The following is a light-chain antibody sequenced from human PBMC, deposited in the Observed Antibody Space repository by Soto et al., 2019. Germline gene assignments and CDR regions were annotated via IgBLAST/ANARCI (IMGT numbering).Light chain of an antibody. CDR1: QSVSSN. CDR3: QHYNNWPPYT. V-gene: IGKV3-15*01. Sequence: EIVMTKSPATLSVPPGERATLSCRASQSVSSNLAWYQQKPGQAPRLLIYGASTRATGIPARFSGSGSGTEFTLTISSLQSEDFAVYYCQHYNNWPPYTFGQGTKLEIK. CDR2: GAS. J-gene: IGKJ2*01.